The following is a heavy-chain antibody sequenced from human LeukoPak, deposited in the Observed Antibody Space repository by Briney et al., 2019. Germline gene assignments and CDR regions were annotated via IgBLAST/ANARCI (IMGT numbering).Heavy chain of an antibody. Sequence: PSETLSLTCSVSGGSFTSYYWSWIRQPAGKGLEWIGRIHTSGSTDYNPSLKTRVTMPVDTSKNQFSLKLTSVTAADTAVYYCARELYGSGLGPLWYWGQGTLVTVSS. J-gene: IGHJ4*02. D-gene: IGHD6-19*01. CDR1: GGSFTSYY. CDR3: ARELYGSGLGPLWY. CDR2: IHTSGST. V-gene: IGHV4-4*07.